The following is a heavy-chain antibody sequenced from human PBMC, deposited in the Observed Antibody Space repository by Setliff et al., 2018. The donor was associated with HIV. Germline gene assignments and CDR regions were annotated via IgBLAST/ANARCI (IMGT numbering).Heavy chain of an antibody. D-gene: IGHD2-15*01. CDR3: ARRDSDNGHNYYYVGV. CDR2: ISNSSHDI. V-gene: IGHV3-11*03. CDR1: GGSISSYY. Sequence: LSLTCTVSGGSISSYYWSWIRQAPGKGPEWVSYISNSSHDIASLDSVRGRFTISRDNAKNTLYLQMNSLRVEDTAVYFCARRDSDNGHNYYYVGVWGKGTTVTVSS. J-gene: IGHJ6*03.